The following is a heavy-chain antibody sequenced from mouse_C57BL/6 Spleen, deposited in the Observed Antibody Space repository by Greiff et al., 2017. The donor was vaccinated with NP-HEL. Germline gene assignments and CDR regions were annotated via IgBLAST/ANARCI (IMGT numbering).Heavy chain of an antibody. D-gene: IGHD3-2*02. CDR3: ARGRGSGPFDD. CDR1: GYTFTDYY. Sequence: QVQLQQSGAELVRPGASVKLSCKASGYTFTDYYINWVKQRPGQGLEWIARIYPGSGNTYYNEKFKGKATLTAEKSSSTAYMQLSRLTSEDSAVYFCARGRGSGPFDDWGQGTTLTVSS. V-gene: IGHV1-76*01. CDR2: IYPGSGNT. J-gene: IGHJ2*01.